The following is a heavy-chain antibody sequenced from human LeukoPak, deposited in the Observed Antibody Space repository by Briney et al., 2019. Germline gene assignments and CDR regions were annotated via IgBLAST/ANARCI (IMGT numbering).Heavy chain of an antibody. CDR1: GYSFTSYW. J-gene: IGHJ6*04. CDR3: ARDIVVVPAAIHYGMDV. Sequence: GESPKISCKGSGYSFTSYWISWVRQMPGKGLEWMGRIDPSDSYTNYSPSFQGHVTISADKSISTAYLQWSSLKASDTAMYYCARDIVVVPAAIHYGMDVWGKGTTVTVSS. V-gene: IGHV5-10-1*01. CDR2: IDPSDSYT. D-gene: IGHD2-2*01.